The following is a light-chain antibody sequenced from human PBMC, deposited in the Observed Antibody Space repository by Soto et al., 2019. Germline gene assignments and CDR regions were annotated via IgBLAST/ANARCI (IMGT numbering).Light chain of an antibody. V-gene: IGKV1-5*01. CDR2: DAS. J-gene: IGKJ5*01. Sequence: DIHVTQSPSTLSESLGDRVTITCGASQSIGTWLAWYQQKPGKAPKLLIFDASILESGVPSRFSGSGSGTDFTLTISSLQPEDFATYYCQQTYTTPEITFGQGTRLEI. CDR3: QQTYTTPEIT. CDR1: QSIGTW.